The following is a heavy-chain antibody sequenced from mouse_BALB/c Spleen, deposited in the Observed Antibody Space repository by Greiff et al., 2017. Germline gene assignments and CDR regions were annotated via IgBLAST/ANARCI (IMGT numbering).Heavy chain of an antibody. CDR3: AREGYPYAMDY. CDR1: GYTFTSYW. J-gene: IGHJ4*01. D-gene: IGHD2-14*01. CDR2: INPSTGYT. Sequence: QVQLKQSGAELAKPGASVKMSCKASGYTFTSYWMHWVKQRPGQGLEWIGYINPSTGYTEYNQKFKDKATLTADKSSSTAYMQLSSLTSEDSAVYYCAREGYPYAMDYWGQGTSVTVSS. V-gene: IGHV1-7*01.